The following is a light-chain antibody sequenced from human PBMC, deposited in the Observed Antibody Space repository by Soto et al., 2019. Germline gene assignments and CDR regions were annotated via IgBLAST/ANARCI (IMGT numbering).Light chain of an antibody. V-gene: IGKV3-20*01. CDR1: ETVTTNY. CDR2: GAS. Sequence: EIVLTQSPGTPSLSPGERATLSCRASETVTTNYLAWYQQKPGQAPRLLIYGASRRATGIPDRFSGSGSGTDFTLSISRLEPEDFAVYYCQQYGGSRITFGPGTKVDIK. CDR3: QQYGGSRIT. J-gene: IGKJ3*01.